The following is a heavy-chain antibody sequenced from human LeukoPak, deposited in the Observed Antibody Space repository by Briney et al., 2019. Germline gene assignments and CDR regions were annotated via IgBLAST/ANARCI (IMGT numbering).Heavy chain of an antibody. CDR2: IYHSGST. V-gene: IGHV4-38-2*02. D-gene: IGHD5-12*01. CDR1: GYSISSGYH. CDR3: AREADSGYDPSFDY. Sequence: SETLSLTCAVSGYSISSGYHWGWIRQPPGKGLEWIGSIYHSGSTYYNPSLKSRVTISVDTSKNQFSLKLSSVTAADTAVYYCAREADSGYDPSFDYWGQGTLVTVSS. J-gene: IGHJ4*02.